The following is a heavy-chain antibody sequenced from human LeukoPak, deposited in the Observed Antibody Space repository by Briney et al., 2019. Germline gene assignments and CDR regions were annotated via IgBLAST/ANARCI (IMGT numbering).Heavy chain of an antibody. J-gene: IGHJ5*02. CDR3: AHRVSVGSGSRVWFDP. V-gene: IGHV2-5*02. CDR1: XTSGXG. CDR2: IYWDDDK. Sequence: XTSGXGVGWIRQPPGKALEGLALIYWDDDKRYSPSLKSRLTITKDTSKNQFVLTMTNMDPVDTATYYCAHRVSVGSGSRVWFDPWGQGTLVTVSS. D-gene: IGHD6-19*01.